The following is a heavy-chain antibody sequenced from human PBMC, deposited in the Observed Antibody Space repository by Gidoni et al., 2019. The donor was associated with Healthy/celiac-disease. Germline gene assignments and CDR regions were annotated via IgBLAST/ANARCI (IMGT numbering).Heavy chain of an antibody. D-gene: IGHD5-12*01. CDR2: IIPILGIA. J-gene: IGHJ4*02. CDR1: GGTFSSYT. Sequence: QVQLVQSGAEVTKPGSSVKVSCKASGGTFSSYTISWVRQAPGQGLEWMGRIIPILGIANYAQKFQGRVTITADKSTSTAYMELSSLRSEDTAVYYCARASGMATIYYFDYWGQGTLVTVSS. CDR3: ARASGMATIYYFDY. V-gene: IGHV1-69*02.